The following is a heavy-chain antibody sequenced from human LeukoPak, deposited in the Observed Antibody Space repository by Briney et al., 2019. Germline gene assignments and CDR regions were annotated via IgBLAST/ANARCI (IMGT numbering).Heavy chain of an antibody. V-gene: IGHV1-18*01. CDR1: GYTFTSYG. D-gene: IGHD3-22*01. CDR2: ISAYNGNT. J-gene: IGHJ3*02. CDR3: ARVKSYYYDTSDKDAFDI. Sequence: ASVKVSCKASGYTFTSYGISWVRQAPGQGLEWMGWISAYNGNTNYAQKLQGRVAMTTDTFTSTVYMELRSLRSEDTAVYYCARVKSYYYDTSDKDAFDIWGQGTMVTVSS.